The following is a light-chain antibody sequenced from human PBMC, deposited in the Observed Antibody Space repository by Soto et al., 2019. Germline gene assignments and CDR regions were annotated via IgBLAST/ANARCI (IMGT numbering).Light chain of an antibody. CDR1: XXXXXX. J-gene: IGKJ2*01. V-gene: IGKV1-39*01. CDR3: QQSDSTPYT. Sequence: DIQMTQSPSSLSASVGDRVTITCRXXXXXXXXXNGYQQKPGRAPKLLIYAASTLQSGVPSRFSGSGSXTXFXLXINSLQPEDFATYYYCQQSDSTPYTFGQGTKLDVK. CDR2: AAS.